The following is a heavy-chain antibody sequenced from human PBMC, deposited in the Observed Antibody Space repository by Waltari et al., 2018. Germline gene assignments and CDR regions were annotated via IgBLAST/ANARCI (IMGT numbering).Heavy chain of an antibody. V-gene: IGHV7-4-1*02. CDR3: ARGIQLWGRGSWYFDN. Sequence: QVQLVQSGSELKKPGASVKGSCKASGYIFTNYALNWGRQAPGEGLEWMGWINTKTGNPTYAQRFRGRFVFSLDTSVSTASLQISSLKAEDTAVYYCARGIQLWGRGSWYFDNWGQGTLVTVSS. J-gene: IGHJ4*02. CDR1: GYIFTNYA. D-gene: IGHD3-16*01. CDR2: INTKTGNP.